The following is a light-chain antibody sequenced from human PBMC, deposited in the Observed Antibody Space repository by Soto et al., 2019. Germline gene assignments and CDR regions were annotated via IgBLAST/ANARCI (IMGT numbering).Light chain of an antibody. CDR1: SSNIGAGYD. V-gene: IGLV1-40*01. CDR3: QSYDSSSWV. CDR2: GNS. J-gene: IGLJ3*02. Sequence: QLVLTQPPSVSGAPGQRVTISCTGSSSNIGAGYDVHWYQQLPGTAPKLLIYGNSNRPSGVPDRFSGSKSGTSASLAITGLQAEDEADYYCQSYDSSSWVFGGGTKLTVL.